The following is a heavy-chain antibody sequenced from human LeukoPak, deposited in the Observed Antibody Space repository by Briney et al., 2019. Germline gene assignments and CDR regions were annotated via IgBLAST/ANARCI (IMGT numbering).Heavy chain of an antibody. J-gene: IGHJ4*02. D-gene: IGHD3-22*01. CDR3: AKEQYYYDSSGYYPLFDY. CDR1: GFTFSSYG. Sequence: GGSLRLSCAASGFTFSSYGMHWVRQAPGKRLEWVAVIWYDGSNKYYADSVKGRFTTSRDNSKNTLYLQMNSLRAEDTAVYYCAKEQYYYDSSGYYPLFDYWGQGTLVTVSS. V-gene: IGHV3-33*06. CDR2: IWYDGSNK.